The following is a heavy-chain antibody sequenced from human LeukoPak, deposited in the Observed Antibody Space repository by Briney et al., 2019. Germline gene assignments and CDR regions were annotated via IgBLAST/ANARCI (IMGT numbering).Heavy chain of an antibody. D-gene: IGHD3-22*01. CDR1: GFTFSSYA. Sequence: GGSLRLSCAASGFTFSSYAMSWVRQAPGKGLEWVSAISGSGGSTYYADSVKGRFTISRDNSKNTLYLQMNSLRAKDTAVYYCAKDRYDSSAYPGYFDYWGQGTLVTVSS. CDR2: ISGSGGST. CDR3: AKDRYDSSAYPGYFDY. V-gene: IGHV3-23*01. J-gene: IGHJ4*02.